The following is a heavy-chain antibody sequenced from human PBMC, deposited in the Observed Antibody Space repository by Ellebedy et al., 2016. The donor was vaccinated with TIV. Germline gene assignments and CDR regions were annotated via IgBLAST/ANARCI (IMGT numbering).Heavy chain of an antibody. CDR3: ASGQAGDY. Sequence: GSLRLXCTVSGGSISGHYWSWIRQPPGKGLEWIGFIYYSGSTNYNPSLKSRVTISVDTSKNRFSLKLSSVTAADTAVYYCASGQAGDYWGQGTLVTVSS. V-gene: IGHV4-59*11. CDR2: IYYSGST. CDR1: GGSISGHY. J-gene: IGHJ4*02.